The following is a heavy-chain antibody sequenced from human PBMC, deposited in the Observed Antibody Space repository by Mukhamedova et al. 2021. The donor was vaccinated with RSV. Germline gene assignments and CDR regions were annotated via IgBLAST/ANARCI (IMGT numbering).Heavy chain of an antibody. V-gene: IGHV3-23*01. Sequence: VKGRFTISRDNSKNTLYLQMNSLRAEDTAVFYCAKTHGYTSSXFEYWGQG. D-gene: IGHD6-13*01. CDR3: AKTHGYTSSXFEY. J-gene: IGHJ4*02.